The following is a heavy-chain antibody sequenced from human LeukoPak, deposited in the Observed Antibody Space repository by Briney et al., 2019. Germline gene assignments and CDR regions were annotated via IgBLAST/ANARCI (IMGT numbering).Heavy chain of an antibody. J-gene: IGHJ4*02. D-gene: IGHD1-26*01. V-gene: IGHV4-4*09. CDR3: AAGPWELDF. CDR1: GGSIGNYY. Sequence: SETLSLTCAVSGGSIGNYYWSWIRQAPGKGLEFIGFIYNGGNTNYNPSLKSRATISVDTSNNQFSLRLTSVTAADTAMYYCAAGPWELDFWGQGTLVTVSS. CDR2: IYNGGNT.